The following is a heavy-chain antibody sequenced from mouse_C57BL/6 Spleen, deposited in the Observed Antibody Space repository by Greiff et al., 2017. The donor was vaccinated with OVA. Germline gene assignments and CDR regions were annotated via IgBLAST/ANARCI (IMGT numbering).Heavy chain of an antibody. CDR2: IDPSDSET. J-gene: IGHJ1*03. V-gene: IGHV1-52*01. CDR1: GYTFTSYW. D-gene: IGHD1-1*01. CDR3: ARPTVVATPDFDV. Sequence: QVQLQQPGAELVRPGSSVKLSCKASGYTFTSYWMHWVKQRPIQGLEWIGNIDPSDSETHYNQKFKDKATLTVDKSSSTAYMQLSSLTSEDSAVYYCARPTVVATPDFDVWGTGTTVTVSS.